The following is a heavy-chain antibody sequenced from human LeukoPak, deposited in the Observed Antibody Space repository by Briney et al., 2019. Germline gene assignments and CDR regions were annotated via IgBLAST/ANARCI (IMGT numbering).Heavy chain of an antibody. D-gene: IGHD6-13*01. CDR3: ARDNRRIAAAGNDAFDI. Sequence: SVKVSCKASGGTFSSYAISWVRQAPGQGLEWMGGIIPIFGTANYAQKFQGRVTITADKSTSTAYMELRSLRPEDTAVYYCARDNRRIAAAGNDAFDIWGQGTMVIVSS. V-gene: IGHV1-69*06. CDR1: GGTFSSYA. CDR2: IIPIFGTA. J-gene: IGHJ3*02.